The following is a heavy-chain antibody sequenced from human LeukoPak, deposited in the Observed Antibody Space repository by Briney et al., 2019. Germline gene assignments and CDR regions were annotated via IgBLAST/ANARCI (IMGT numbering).Heavy chain of an antibody. CDR1: EFSYW. CDR3: ATEDGDSGSFYFKH. CDR2: IKEDGSER. V-gene: IGHV3-7*01. D-gene: IGHD1-26*01. J-gene: IGHJ4*02. Sequence: PGGSLRLACAVSEFSYWMSWVRQAPGKGLEWVASIKEDGSERYYGDSVKGRFTISSDNTKNALYLQMNTLRAEDTAVYYCATEDGDSGSFYFKHWGQGTLVTVSS.